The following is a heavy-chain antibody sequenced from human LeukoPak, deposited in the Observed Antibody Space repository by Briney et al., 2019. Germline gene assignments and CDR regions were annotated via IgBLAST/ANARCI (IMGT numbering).Heavy chain of an antibody. D-gene: IGHD3-10*01. CDR1: GFTFSSYS. V-gene: IGHV3-21*01. Sequence: GSLRLSCAASGFTFSSYSMNWVRQAPGKGLEWVSSISSSSSYIYYADSVKGRFTISRDNAKNSLYLQMNSLRAEDTAVYYCASSRYSMVRGVIISWGQGTLVTVSS. CDR3: ASSRYSMVRGVIIS. CDR2: ISSSSSYI. J-gene: IGHJ4*02.